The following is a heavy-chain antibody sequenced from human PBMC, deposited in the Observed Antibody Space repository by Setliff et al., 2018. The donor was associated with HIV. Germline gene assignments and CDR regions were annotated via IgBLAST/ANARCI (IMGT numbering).Heavy chain of an antibody. Sequence: PSETLSLTCTVSGGSISSSSYYWGWIRQPPGKGLEWIGSIYYSGSTCYNPSLKSRITISVDTSKNQFSLKLSSVTAADTAVYYCARPGGDIVLEKHYWYFDLWGRGTLVTVSS. V-gene: IGHV4-39*01. D-gene: IGHD2-8*01. J-gene: IGHJ2*01. CDR2: IYYSGST. CDR1: GGSISSSSYY. CDR3: ARPGGDIVLEKHYWYFDL.